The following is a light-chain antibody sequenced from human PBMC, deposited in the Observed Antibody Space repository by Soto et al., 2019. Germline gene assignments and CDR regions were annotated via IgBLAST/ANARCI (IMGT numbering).Light chain of an antibody. CDR2: EVS. CDR1: SSDVGGYNY. CDR3: SSYTSSSNYV. Sequence: QSALTQPASVSGSPGQSITISCTGTSSDVGGYNYVSWYQQHPGKAPKLMIYEVSNRPSGVSNRFSGSKSDNTASLTISGLQAEDEADYYCSSYTSSSNYVFGTGTKVTVL. J-gene: IGLJ1*01. V-gene: IGLV2-14*01.